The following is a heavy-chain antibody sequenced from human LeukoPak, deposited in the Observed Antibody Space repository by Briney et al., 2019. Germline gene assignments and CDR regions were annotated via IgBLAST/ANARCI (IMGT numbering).Heavy chain of an antibody. CDR1: GFTFSAYT. Sequence: GGSLRLSCAASGFTFSAYTMAWVRQAPGRGLEWVSSVSAVSNYIYYADSVKGRFTISRDNAEDSLYLQMNSLRAEDTAVYYCARDRKLSFDYWGQGTLVTVSS. CDR3: ARDRKLSFDY. CDR2: VSAVSNYI. J-gene: IGHJ4*02. V-gene: IGHV3-21*01.